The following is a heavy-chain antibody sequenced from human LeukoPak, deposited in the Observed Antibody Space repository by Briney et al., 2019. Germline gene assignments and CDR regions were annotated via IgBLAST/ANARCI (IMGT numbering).Heavy chain of an antibody. J-gene: IGHJ6*02. Sequence: SQTLSHTCTVSGGSISSGGYYWSWIRQHPGKGLEWIGYIYYSGSTYYNPSLKSRVTISVDTSKNQFSLKLSSVTAADTAVYYCARATRVFGVVIMGPNYYYGMDVWGQGTTVTVSS. CDR2: IYYSGST. CDR1: GGSISSGGYY. V-gene: IGHV4-31*03. D-gene: IGHD3-3*01. CDR3: ARATRVFGVVIMGPNYYYGMDV.